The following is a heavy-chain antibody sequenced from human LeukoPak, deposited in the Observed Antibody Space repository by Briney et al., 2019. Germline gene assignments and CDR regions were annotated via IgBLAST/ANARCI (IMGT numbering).Heavy chain of an antibody. J-gene: IGHJ4*02. V-gene: IGHV3-74*01. CDR3: ARDEKIVGASGQDY. CDR2: INTDGGDT. Sequence: GGSLRLSCAASGFTFGSYWMHWVRHAPGKGLVWVSRINTDGGDTIYADSVKGRFTISRDNAKNTLFLQMNSLRAEDTAVYYCARDEKIVGASGQDYWGQGTLVTVSS. CDR1: GFTFGSYW. D-gene: IGHD1-26*01.